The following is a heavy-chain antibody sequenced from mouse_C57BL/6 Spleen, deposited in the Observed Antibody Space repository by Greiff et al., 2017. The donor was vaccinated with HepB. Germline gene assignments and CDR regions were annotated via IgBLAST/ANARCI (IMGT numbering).Heavy chain of an antibody. CDR3: ARDPGYGIDY. J-gene: IGHJ2*01. D-gene: IGHD2-1*01. CDR1: GFTFSDYY. Sequence: EVKLVESEGGLVQPGSSMKLSCTASGFTFSDYYMAWVRQVPEKGLEWVANINYDGSSTYYLDSLKSRFIISRDNAKNILYLQMSSLKSEDTATYYCARDPGYGIDYWGQGTTLTVSS. CDR2: INYDGSST. V-gene: IGHV5-16*01.